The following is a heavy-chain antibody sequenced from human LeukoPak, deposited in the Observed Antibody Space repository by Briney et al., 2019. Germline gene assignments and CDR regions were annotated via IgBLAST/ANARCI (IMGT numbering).Heavy chain of an antibody. CDR1: GCTFSHYW. CDR3: VTDGGVSGYDLLDY. J-gene: IGHJ4*02. V-gene: IGHV3-7*01. CDR2: INQDGSEE. Sequence: GGSLRLSCAASGCTFSHYWMTWVGQAPGKGLEWVAQINQDGSEEYYMDSVKARFTISRDNAKNSVFLQMNSLRAEDTAVYSCVTDGGVSGYDLLDYWGQGTLVTVSS. D-gene: IGHD5-12*01.